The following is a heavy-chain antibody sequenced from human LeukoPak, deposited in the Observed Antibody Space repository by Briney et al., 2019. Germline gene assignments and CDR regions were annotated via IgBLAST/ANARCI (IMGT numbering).Heavy chain of an antibody. J-gene: IGHJ4*02. V-gene: IGHV3-9*01. CDR1: GFTFDDYA. CDR3: AKGRPNYYGSGSQFDY. D-gene: IGHD3-10*01. Sequence: PGRSLRLSCAASGFTFDDYAMHWVRQAPGKGLEWVSGISWNSGSIGYADSVKGRFTISRDNAKNSLYLQMNSLRAEDTALYYCAKGRPNYYGSGSQFDYWGQGTLVTVSS. CDR2: ISWNSGSI.